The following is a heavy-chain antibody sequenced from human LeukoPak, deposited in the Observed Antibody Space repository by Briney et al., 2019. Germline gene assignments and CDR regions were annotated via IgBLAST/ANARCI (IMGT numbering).Heavy chain of an antibody. J-gene: IGHJ4*02. CDR2: ISWNSGSI. V-gene: IGHV3-9*01. CDR1: GFTFYDYA. D-gene: IGHD6-19*01. Sequence: GRSLRLSCAASGFTFYDYAMHWVRQAPGKGLEWVSGISWNSGSIGYADSVRGRFTISRDNAKNSLYLQMNSLRAEDTALYYCAKDYSSGWYYFDYWGQGTLVTVSS. CDR3: AKDYSSGWYYFDY.